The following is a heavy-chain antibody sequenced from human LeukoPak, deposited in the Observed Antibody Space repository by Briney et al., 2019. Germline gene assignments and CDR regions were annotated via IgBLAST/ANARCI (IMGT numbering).Heavy chain of an antibody. CDR1: GFTFSWFW. CDR2: IDQSGGRN. Sequence: GSLRLSCAASGFTFSWFWMNWVRQAPGRGLEWVANIDQSGGRNNYVDSVKGRFTISRDNAKNSLFLEMSSLRADDTAVYFCARDVEGGTFDIWGQGTTVTVSS. D-gene: IGHD3-16*01. CDR3: ARDVEGGTFDI. V-gene: IGHV3-7*05. J-gene: IGHJ3*02.